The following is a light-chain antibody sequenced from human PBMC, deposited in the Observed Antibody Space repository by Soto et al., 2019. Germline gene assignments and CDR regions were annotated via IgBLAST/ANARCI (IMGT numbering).Light chain of an antibody. Sequence: QSVLTQPPSASGPPGQRVTISCSGSDSNIGSNRVNWYQQFPGAAPKLLIHSNDQRASGVPDRFSASKSGASASLAISGLQSEDEADYYCCSYAGSYWVFGGGTKLTVL. CDR2: SND. CDR1: DSNIGSNR. CDR3: CSYAGSYWV. J-gene: IGLJ3*02. V-gene: IGLV1-44*01.